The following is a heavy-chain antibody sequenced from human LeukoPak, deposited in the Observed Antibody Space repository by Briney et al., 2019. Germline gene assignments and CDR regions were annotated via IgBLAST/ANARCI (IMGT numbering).Heavy chain of an antibody. V-gene: IGHV5-51*01. Sequence: GESLKISCKGSGYSFTSHWIGWVRQMPGKGLEWMGIIYPGDSDTRYSPSFQGQVTISADKSISTAYLQWSSLKASDTAMYYCARQTQTTIFGVVIQNFDYWGQGTLVTVSS. CDR2: IYPGDSDT. D-gene: IGHD3-3*01. CDR1: GYSFTSHW. CDR3: ARQTQTTIFGVVIQNFDY. J-gene: IGHJ4*02.